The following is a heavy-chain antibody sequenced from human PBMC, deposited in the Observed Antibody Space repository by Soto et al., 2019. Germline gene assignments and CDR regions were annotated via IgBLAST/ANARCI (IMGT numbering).Heavy chain of an antibody. CDR1: GVTFSSYG. D-gene: IGHD5-18*01. CDR3: AKDRVQLWSYGMDV. V-gene: IGHV3-30*18. Sequence: PGGSLRLSCAASGVTFSSYGMHWVRQAPGKGLEWVAVISYDGSNKYYADSVKGRFTISRDNSKNTLYLQMNSLRAEDTAVYYCAKDRVQLWSYGMDVWGQGTTVTVSS. J-gene: IGHJ6*02. CDR2: ISYDGSNK.